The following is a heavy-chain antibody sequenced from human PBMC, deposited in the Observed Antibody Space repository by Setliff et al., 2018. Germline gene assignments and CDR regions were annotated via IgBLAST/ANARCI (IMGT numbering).Heavy chain of an antibody. CDR3: ARGGLTSGNYFGDAFDF. D-gene: IGHD1-26*01. CDR1: GFTFTNYA. J-gene: IGHJ3*01. Sequence: PGGSLRLSCAASGFTFTNYAIHWVRQAPGKGLEYVSAISGTGGDTYYANSVKGRFTISKDNSRNTLFLQMGSLRPEDMAVYYCARGGLTSGNYFGDAFDFWGQGTVVTVSS. CDR2: ISGTGGDT. V-gene: IGHV3-64*01.